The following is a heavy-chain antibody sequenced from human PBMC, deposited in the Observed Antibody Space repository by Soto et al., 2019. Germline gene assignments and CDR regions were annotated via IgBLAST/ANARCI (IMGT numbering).Heavy chain of an antibody. CDR3: ARDSGHYGMDG. V-gene: IGHV4-59*01. D-gene: IGHD7-27*01. CDR1: GGSISTYY. CDR2: IYYSGST. J-gene: IGHJ6*02. Sequence: QVQLQESGPGLVKPSETLPLTCTVSGGSISTYYWSWIRQPPGKGLEWIGSIYYSGSTNYNPTLRRRVTIAIDTSKNQCSLKLSSVTAADTAVYYCARDSGHYGMDGWGQGTTVTVSS.